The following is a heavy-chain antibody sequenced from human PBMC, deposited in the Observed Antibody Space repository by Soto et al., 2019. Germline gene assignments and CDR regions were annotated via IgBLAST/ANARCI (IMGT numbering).Heavy chain of an antibody. CDR2: MNPNSGNT. CDR1: GYTFTSYD. Sequence: ASVKVSCKASGYTFTSYDINWVREATGQGLEWMGWMNPNSGNTGYAQKFQGRVTMTRNTSISTAYMELGSLRSEDTAVYYCARGRTHRITMIVVVITGYYFDYWGQGTLVTVSS. D-gene: IGHD3-22*01. CDR3: ARGRTHRITMIVVVITGYYFDY. V-gene: IGHV1-8*01. J-gene: IGHJ4*02.